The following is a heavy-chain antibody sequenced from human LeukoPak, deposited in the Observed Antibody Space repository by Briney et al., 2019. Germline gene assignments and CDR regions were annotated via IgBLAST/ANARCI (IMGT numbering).Heavy chain of an antibody. J-gene: IGHJ4*02. CDR2: IYYSGST. V-gene: IGHV4-39*01. D-gene: IGHD3-10*01. CDR1: GGSISSSNFY. Sequence: PSETLSLTCTVSGGSISSSNFYWGWIRQSPGKGLEWIGSIYYSGSTYYNVSLKSRVTISVDTSKNQFSLRLSSVTATDTAVYYCARRRGVYYFDYWGQGTLVTVSS. CDR3: ARRRGVYYFDY.